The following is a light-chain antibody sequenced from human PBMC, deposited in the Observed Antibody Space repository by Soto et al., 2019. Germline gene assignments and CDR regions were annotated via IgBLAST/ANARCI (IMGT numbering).Light chain of an antibody. V-gene: IGKV3-20*01. CDR1: QSVSRNY. J-gene: IGKJ4*01. CDR3: QQYGSSPLT. Sequence: EIVLTQSPGTLSLSPGERATLSCRASQSVSRNYLAWYQQKPGQAPSLLIYGASNRATGIPDRFSGSGSGTDFTLTISRLEPEDFAVYYCQQYGSSPLTFGGGTKVEIK. CDR2: GAS.